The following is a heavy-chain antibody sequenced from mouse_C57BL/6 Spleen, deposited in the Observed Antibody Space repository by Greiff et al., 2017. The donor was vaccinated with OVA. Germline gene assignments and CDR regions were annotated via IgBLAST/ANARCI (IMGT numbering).Heavy chain of an antibody. V-gene: IGHV1-50*01. Sequence: QVQLQQPGAELVKPGASVKLSCKASGYTFTSYWMQWVKQRPGQGLEWIGEIDPSDSYTNYNQKFKGKATLTVDTSSSTAYMQLSSLTSEDSAVYYCARGNSNPFAYWGQGTLVTVSA. D-gene: IGHD2-5*01. CDR3: ARGNSNPFAY. CDR2: IDPSDSYT. J-gene: IGHJ3*01. CDR1: GYTFTSYW.